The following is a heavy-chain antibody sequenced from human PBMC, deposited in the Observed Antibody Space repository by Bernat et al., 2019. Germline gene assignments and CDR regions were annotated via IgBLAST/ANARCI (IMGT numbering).Heavy chain of an antibody. CDR2: ISSSSSYI. CDR1: GFTFSNAW. J-gene: IGHJ4*02. CDR3: ARGGVAAAGQHDY. D-gene: IGHD6-13*01. Sequence: EVQLVESGGGLVKPGESLRLSCAASGFTFSNAWMNWVRQAPGKGLEWVSSISSSSSYIYYADSVKGRFTISRDNAKNSLYLQMNSLRAEDTAVYYCARGGVAAAGQHDYWGQGTLVTVSS. V-gene: IGHV3-21*01.